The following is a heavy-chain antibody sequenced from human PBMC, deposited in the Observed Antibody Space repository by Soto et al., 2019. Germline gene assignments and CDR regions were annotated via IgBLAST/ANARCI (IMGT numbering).Heavy chain of an antibody. Sequence: SETLSLTCTVSGGSISSSSYYWGWIRQPPGKGLEWIGSIYYSGSTYYNPSLKSRVTISVDTSQNQFSLKLSSVTAADTAVYYCARHLWFGELLYRGWFDPWGQGTLVTVSS. J-gene: IGHJ5*02. V-gene: IGHV4-39*01. CDR2: IYYSGST. CDR3: ARHLWFGELLYRGWFDP. D-gene: IGHD3-10*01. CDR1: GGSISSSSYY.